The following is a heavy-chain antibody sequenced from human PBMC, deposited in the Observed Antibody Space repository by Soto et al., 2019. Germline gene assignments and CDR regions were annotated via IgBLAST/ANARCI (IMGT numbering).Heavy chain of an antibody. CDR3: ASYSGSYFPVGHDR. D-gene: IGHD3-10*01. CDR2: IKQDGSEI. V-gene: IGHV3-7*01. J-gene: IGHJ5*02. Sequence: ESGGGLVEPGGSLRLSCEASGFMFRSYWMSWVRQAPGEGLEWVANIKQDGSEIHYLESVEGRFTIFRDNARRSLFLQMNSLRAEDTAVYFCASYSGSYFPVGHDRWGQGTLVVVSS. CDR1: GFMFRSYW.